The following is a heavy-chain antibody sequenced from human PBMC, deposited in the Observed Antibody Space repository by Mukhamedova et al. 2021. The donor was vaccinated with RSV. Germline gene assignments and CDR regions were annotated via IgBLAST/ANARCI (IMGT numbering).Heavy chain of an antibody. CDR2: ISSTSSKI. J-gene: IGHJ4*02. V-gene: IGHV3-48*02. CDR3: ASLGGPLDY. D-gene: IGHD3-16*01. Sequence: GLDFSRYSMNWVRQAPGKGLEWISYISSTSSKIYYTDSVKGRFTISRDNANNSVYLQMTSLRDEDTAVYYCASLGGPLDYWGQGT. CDR1: GLDFSRYS.